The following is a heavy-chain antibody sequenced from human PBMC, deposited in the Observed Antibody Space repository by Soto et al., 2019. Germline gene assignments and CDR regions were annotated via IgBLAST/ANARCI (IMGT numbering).Heavy chain of an antibody. CDR2: IYPGDSDT. D-gene: IGHD3-22*01. J-gene: IGHJ6*02. V-gene: IGHV5-51*01. Sequence: PGPSLTISCDGSGYSFTLYWISWVRQQPGKGLEWMGIIYPGDSDTRYSPSFQGQVTISADKSISTAYLQWSSLKASDTAMYYCASSYYDSSGEDYYYYYGMDVWGQGTTVTVS. CDR1: GYSFTLYW. CDR3: ASSYYDSSGEDYYYYYGMDV.